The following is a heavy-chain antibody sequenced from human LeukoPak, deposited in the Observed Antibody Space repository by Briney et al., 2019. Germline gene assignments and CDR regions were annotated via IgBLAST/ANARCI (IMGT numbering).Heavy chain of an antibody. V-gene: IGHV1-2*02. D-gene: IGHD1-26*01. Sequence: ASVKVSCKASGYTFTGYYMHWVRQAPGQGLEWMGWINPNSGGTNYAQKFQGRVTMTRDTSISTAYMELSRLRSDDTAVYYCARRYSGGYFRPGAFDIWGQGTMVTVSS. CDR1: GYTFTGYY. J-gene: IGHJ3*02. CDR3: ARRYSGGYFRPGAFDI. CDR2: INPNSGGT.